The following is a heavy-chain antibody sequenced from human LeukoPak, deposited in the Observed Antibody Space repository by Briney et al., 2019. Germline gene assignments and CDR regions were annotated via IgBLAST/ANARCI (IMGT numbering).Heavy chain of an antibody. V-gene: IGHV4-39*07. Sequence: SETLSLTCTVSGGSISSSSYYWSWIRQPPGKGLEWIGEINHSGSTNYNPSLKSRVTISVDTSKNQFSLKLSSVTAADTAVHYCARKRRSMFDPWGQGTLVTVSS. J-gene: IGHJ5*02. CDR2: INHSGST. CDR3: ARKRRSMFDP. CDR1: GGSISSSSYY.